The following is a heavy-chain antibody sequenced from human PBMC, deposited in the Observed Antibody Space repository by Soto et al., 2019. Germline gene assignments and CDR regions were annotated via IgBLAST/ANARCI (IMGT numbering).Heavy chain of an antibody. D-gene: IGHD2-15*01. J-gene: IGHJ6*03. CDR3: ARGETVVVLSATGNYHNYYLDV. V-gene: IGHV4-34*01. CDR1: GGSFSGYY. CDR2: INHSGGT. Sequence: SETLSLTCAVYGGSFSGYYWSWIRQPPGKGLEWIGEINHSGGTNYNPSLKSRVTISVDTSKNQFSLKLNSVTAADTAVYYCARGETVVVLSATGNYHNYYLDVGGKGTTVTGSS.